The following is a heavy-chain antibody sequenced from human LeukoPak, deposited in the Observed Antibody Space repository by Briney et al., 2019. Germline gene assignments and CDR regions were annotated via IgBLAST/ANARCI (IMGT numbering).Heavy chain of an antibody. Sequence: SETLSLTCTVSGGSISSYYWSWIRQPPGKGLEWIGYIYYSGSTNYNPSLHSRVTISIDTSKNQFSLKLSSVTPADTAVYHCAKAGGCSGSYYHHHMDVWGKGTPVTISS. CDR2: IYYSGST. CDR1: GGSISSYY. CDR3: AKAGGCSGSYYHHHMDV. D-gene: IGHD1-26*01. J-gene: IGHJ6*03. V-gene: IGHV4-59*01.